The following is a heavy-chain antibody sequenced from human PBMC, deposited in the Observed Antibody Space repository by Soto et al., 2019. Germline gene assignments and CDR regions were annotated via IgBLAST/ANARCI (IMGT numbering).Heavy chain of an antibody. V-gene: IGHV3-23*01. D-gene: IGHD6-19*01. CDR2: ISGSGGST. CDR1: GFTFSSYA. J-gene: IGHJ2*01. Sequence: EVQRLESGGGLVQPGGSLRLSCAASGFTFSSYAMSWVRQAPGKGLEWVSAISGSGGSTYYADSVKGRFTISRDNSKNTLYLQMNSLRADDTAVYYCSKDNPIHSSGFRLLYFDLWGRCTLVTVAS. CDR3: SKDNPIHSSGFRLLYFDL.